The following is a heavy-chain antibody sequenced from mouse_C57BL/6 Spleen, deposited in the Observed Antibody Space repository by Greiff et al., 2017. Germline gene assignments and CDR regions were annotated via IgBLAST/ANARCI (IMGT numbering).Heavy chain of an antibody. D-gene: IGHD1-1*01. CDR3: LTTVVATDY. Sequence: VQLVESGAELVRPGTSVKVSCKASGYAFTNYLIEWVKQRPGQGLEWIGVINPGSGGTNYNEKFKGKATLTADKSSSTAYLQLSSLTSEDSAVYFCLTTVVATDYWGQGTTLTVSS. J-gene: IGHJ2*01. CDR1: GYAFTNYL. CDR2: INPGSGGT. V-gene: IGHV1-54*01.